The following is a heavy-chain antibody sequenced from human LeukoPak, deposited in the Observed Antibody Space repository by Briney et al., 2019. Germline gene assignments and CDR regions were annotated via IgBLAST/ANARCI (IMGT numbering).Heavy chain of an antibody. D-gene: IGHD5-18*01. CDR3: AIRGYSYGYGSFKAYYFDH. CDR2: INHSGST. V-gene: IGHV4-34*01. Sequence: SETLSLTCSVSGGSIRNYYWSWIRQPPGKGLEWIGEINHSGSTNYNPSLKSRVTISVDTSKNQFSLKLSSVTAADTAVYYCAIRGYSYGYGSFKAYYFDHWGQGTLVTVSS. CDR1: GGSIRNYY. J-gene: IGHJ4*02.